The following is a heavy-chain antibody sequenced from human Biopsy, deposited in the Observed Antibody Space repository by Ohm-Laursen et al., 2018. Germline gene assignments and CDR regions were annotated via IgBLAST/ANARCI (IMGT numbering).Heavy chain of an antibody. CDR3: ARGDYFDSNGYFWFDP. Sequence: GTLSLTCTVSGGSLSSYYWSWIRQPAGKGLEWIGRIYPGGSTNYNPSLKSRVTMSVDTSKKQLSLRLRSVTAADTAVYYCARGDYFDSNGYFWFDPWGQGTLVTVSS. D-gene: IGHD3-22*01. J-gene: IGHJ5*02. CDR1: GGSLSSYY. CDR2: IYPGGST. V-gene: IGHV4-4*07.